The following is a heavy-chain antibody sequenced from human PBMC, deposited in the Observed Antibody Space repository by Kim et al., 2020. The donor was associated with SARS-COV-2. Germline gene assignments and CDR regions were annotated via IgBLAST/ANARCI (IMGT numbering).Heavy chain of an antibody. CDR3: ARGDAFYYDSSGYFDY. Sequence: RKSRVTISVDTSKNQFSLKLSSVTAADTAVYYCARGDAFYYDSSGYFDYWGQGTLVTVSS. D-gene: IGHD3-22*01. V-gene: IGHV4-59*09. J-gene: IGHJ4*02.